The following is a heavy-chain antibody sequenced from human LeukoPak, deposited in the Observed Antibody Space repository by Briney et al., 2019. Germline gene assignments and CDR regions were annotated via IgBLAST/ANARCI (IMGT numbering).Heavy chain of an antibody. D-gene: IGHD3-3*01. J-gene: IGHJ4*02. CDR1: GFTFSSYA. CDR2: ISGSGGST. CDR3: AKSSESYDFWTSYLADY. V-gene: IGHV3-23*01. Sequence: TGGSLRLSCAASGFTFSSYAMSWVRQAPGKGLEWVSAISGSGGSTYYADSVKGRFTISRDDAKSSLYLQMNSLRAEDTAIYYCAKSSESYDFWTSYLADYWGQGTLVTVTS.